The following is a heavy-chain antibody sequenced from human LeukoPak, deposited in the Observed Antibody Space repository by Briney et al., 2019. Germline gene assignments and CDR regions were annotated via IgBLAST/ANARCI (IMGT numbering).Heavy chain of an antibody. Sequence: KASETLSLTCTVSGYSISSGYYWGWIRQPPGKGLEWIGRIYTSGSTNYNPSLKSRVTISVDTSKNQFSLKLSSVTAADTAVYYCARDGGWEFDAFDIWGQGTMVTVSS. J-gene: IGHJ3*02. CDR1: GYSISSGYY. CDR2: IYTSGST. D-gene: IGHD1-26*01. V-gene: IGHV4-38-2*02. CDR3: ARDGGWEFDAFDI.